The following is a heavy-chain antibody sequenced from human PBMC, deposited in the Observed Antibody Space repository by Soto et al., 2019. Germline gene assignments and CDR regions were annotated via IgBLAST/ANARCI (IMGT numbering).Heavy chain of an antibody. J-gene: IGHJ6*02. CDR2: ISYDGSNK. D-gene: IGHD2-21*02. CDR1: GFTFSSYG. Sequence: GGSLRLSCAASGFTFSSYGMHWVRQAPGKGLEWVAVISYDGSNKYYADSVKGRFTISRDNSKNTLYLQMNSLRAEDTAVYYCAKRCGGDCYDYYYGMDVWGQGTTVTVSS. CDR3: AKRCGGDCYDYYYGMDV. V-gene: IGHV3-30*18.